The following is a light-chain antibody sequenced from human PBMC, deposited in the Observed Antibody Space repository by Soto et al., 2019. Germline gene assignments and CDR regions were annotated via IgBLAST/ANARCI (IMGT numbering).Light chain of an antibody. Sequence: DIQMTQSPSTLSASVGDRVTITCRASQSISNWLAWYQQKPGKAPKLLIYDASNLESGVPSRFSGSASGTEFTLTRSGLQPDDFATYYCQQYNGFSRTFGQGTKLEIK. CDR1: QSISNW. J-gene: IGKJ2*02. CDR3: QQYNGFSRT. CDR2: DAS. V-gene: IGKV1-5*01.